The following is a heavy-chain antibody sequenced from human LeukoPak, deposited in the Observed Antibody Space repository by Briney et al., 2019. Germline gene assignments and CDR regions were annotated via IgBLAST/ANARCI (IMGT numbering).Heavy chain of an antibody. CDR3: ARDLGYCSGGSCYHYGMDV. Sequence: GRSLRLSCAASGFTFSSYSMNWVRQAPGKGLEWVSSISSSSSYIYYADSVQGRFTISRDNAKNSLYLQMNSLRAEDTAVYYCARDLGYCSGGSCYHYGMDVWGQGTTVTVSS. CDR1: GFTFSSYS. J-gene: IGHJ6*02. V-gene: IGHV3-21*01. D-gene: IGHD2-15*01. CDR2: ISSSSSYI.